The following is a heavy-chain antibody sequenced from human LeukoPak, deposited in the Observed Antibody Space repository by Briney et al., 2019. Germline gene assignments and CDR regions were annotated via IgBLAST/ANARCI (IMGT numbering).Heavy chain of an antibody. V-gene: IGHV3-33*01. CDR1: GFTFSSYG. J-gene: IGHJ4*02. D-gene: IGHD5-24*01. CDR3: AGGEMATIISLDY. Sequence: GGSLRLSCAASGFTFSSYGMHWVRQAPGKGLEWVAVIWYDGSNKYYADPVKGRFTISRDNSKNTLYLQMNSLRAEDTAVYYCAGGEMATIISLDYWGQGTLVTVSS. CDR2: IWYDGSNK.